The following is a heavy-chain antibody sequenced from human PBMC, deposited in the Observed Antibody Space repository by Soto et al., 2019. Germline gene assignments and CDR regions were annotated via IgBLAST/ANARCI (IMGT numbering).Heavy chain of an antibody. CDR1: GSTFSSYN. CDR2: LSSSSITI. D-gene: IGHD5-18*01. Sequence: GGSLRLSCTASGSTFSSYNMNWVRQAPGKGLEWVSYLSSSSITIYYADSVRGRFTISRDNAKNSLYLQMNSLREEDTAVYYCARGGRGYSYEGGFDYWGQGTLVTVSS. V-gene: IGHV3-48*02. CDR3: ARGGRGYSYEGGFDY. J-gene: IGHJ4*02.